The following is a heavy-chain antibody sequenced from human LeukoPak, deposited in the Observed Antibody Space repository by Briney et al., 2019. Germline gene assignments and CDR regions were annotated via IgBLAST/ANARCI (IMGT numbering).Heavy chain of an antibody. D-gene: IGHD6-13*01. J-gene: IGHJ4*02. V-gene: IGHV3-48*04. CDR2: ISSSGSTI. CDR1: GFTFRRYG. CDR3: ARDPSRLAAADY. Sequence: QPGGTLRLSCAASGFTFRRYGMNWVRQAPGKGLEWVSYISSSGSTIYYADSVKGRFTISRGNAKNSLYLQMNSLRAEDTAVYYCARDPSRLAAADYWGQGTLVTVSS.